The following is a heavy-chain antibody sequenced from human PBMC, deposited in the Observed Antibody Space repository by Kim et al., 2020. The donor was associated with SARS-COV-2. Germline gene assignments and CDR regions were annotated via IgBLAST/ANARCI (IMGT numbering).Heavy chain of an antibody. CDR1: GVTLGEAA. Sequence: GGSLRLSCAASGVTLGEAAMHWVWQAPGKGLEWVSGISLNSGSIGYADSVKGRFTISRDNAKNSLYLQMNSLRAEDTALYYCAKDVGYSSSWYYYYYGMDFWGQGTTVTVSS. CDR3: AKDVGYSSSWYYYYYGMDF. D-gene: IGHD6-13*01. J-gene: IGHJ6*02. V-gene: IGHV3-9*01. CDR2: ISLNSGSI.